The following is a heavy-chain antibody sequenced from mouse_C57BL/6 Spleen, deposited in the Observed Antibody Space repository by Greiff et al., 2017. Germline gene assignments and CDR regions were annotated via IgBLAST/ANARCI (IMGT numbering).Heavy chain of an antibody. V-gene: IGHV1-74*01. J-gene: IGHJ3*01. CDR1: GYTFTSYW. CDR3: AMGTTVVRGFAY. D-gene: IGHD1-1*01. CDR2: IHPSDSDT. Sequence: QVQLQQPGAELVKPGASVKVSCKASGYTFTSYWMHWVKQRPGQGLEGIGRIHPSDSDTNYNQKFKGKATLTVDKSSSTAYMQLSSLTSEDSAVYYCAMGTTVVRGFAYWGQGTLVTVSA.